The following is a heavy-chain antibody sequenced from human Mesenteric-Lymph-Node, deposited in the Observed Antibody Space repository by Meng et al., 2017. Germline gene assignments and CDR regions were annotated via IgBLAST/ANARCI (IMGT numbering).Heavy chain of an antibody. Sequence: ASVKVSCKASGYTFTSYYMHWVRQAPGQGLEWMGIINPSGGSTRYAQKFQGRVTMTRDTSTSTVYMELSSLRSEDTAVYYCARGNFIMIVVERDAFDFWGQGTMVTVSS. CDR1: GYTFTSYY. CDR2: INPSGGST. J-gene: IGHJ3*01. CDR3: ARGNFIMIVVERDAFDF. V-gene: IGHV1-46*01. D-gene: IGHD3-22*01.